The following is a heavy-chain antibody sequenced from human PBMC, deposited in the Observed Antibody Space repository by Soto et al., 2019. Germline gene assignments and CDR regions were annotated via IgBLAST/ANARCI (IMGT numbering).Heavy chain of an antibody. Sequence: PGESLKISCKGSGYSFTSYWIGWVRQMPGKGLEWMGIIYPGDSDTRYSPSFQGQVTISADKSISTAYLQWSSLKASDTAMYYCARHGSAHSYYYSGMDVWGQGTTVTVSS. V-gene: IGHV5-51*01. J-gene: IGHJ6*02. CDR3: ARHGSAHSYYYSGMDV. CDR1: GYSFTSYW. CDR2: IYPGDSDT.